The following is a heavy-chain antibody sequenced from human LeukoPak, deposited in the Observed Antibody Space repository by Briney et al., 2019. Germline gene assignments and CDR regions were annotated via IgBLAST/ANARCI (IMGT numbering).Heavy chain of an antibody. Sequence: PGGSLRLSCTASGFSFGDYCMSWVRQAPGRGLEWVGFIRSKTYGGTTQYAASVKVRFTISRDDSKSNAYLQMDSLKTEDTAVYFCSRDYDSANHIDAFGIWGQGTLVTVSS. V-gene: IGHV3-49*04. D-gene: IGHD3-10*01. CDR3: SRDYDSANHIDAFGI. CDR1: GFSFGDYC. J-gene: IGHJ3*02. CDR2: IRSKTYGGTT.